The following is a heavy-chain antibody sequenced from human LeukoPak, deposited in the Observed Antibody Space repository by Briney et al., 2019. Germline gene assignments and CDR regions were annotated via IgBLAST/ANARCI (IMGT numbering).Heavy chain of an antibody. CDR2: INPNSGGT. Sequence: ASVKVSCKASGYSFTDYYMHWVRLAPGQGLEWMGWINPNSGGTNYAQKFQGRVTMTTDTSTSTAYMELRSLRSDDTAVYYCARDGTTTDDYWGQGTLVTVSS. J-gene: IGHJ4*02. CDR3: ARDGTTTDDY. CDR1: GYSFTDYY. V-gene: IGHV1-2*02. D-gene: IGHD1-26*01.